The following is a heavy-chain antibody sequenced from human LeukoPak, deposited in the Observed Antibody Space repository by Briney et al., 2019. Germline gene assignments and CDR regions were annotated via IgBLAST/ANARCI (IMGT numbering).Heavy chain of an antibody. CDR3: ATVSIYDFDS. D-gene: IGHD3-3*02. V-gene: IGHV4-59*11. CDR2: VYYTGDT. J-gene: IGHJ4*02. CDR1: GVSINIQL. Sequence: PAETLSLTCTLSGVSINIQLGHWIRQPPGTRLEWFGNVYYTGDTNYKSWLESRVTISVATSKQQFSLRLTSVTAADSALYYCATVSIYDFDSWGQGTLVSVSS.